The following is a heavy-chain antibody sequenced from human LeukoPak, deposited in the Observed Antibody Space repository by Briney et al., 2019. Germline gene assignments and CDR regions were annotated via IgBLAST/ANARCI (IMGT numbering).Heavy chain of an antibody. CDR3: ARVQSSSWSNLYYYYMDV. CDR2: ISSSGSTI. V-gene: IGHV3-48*03. J-gene: IGHJ6*03. Sequence: PGGSLRLSCAASGFTFSSYEMNWVRQAPGKGLEWVSYISSSGSTIYYADSVKGRFTISRDNAKNSLYLQMNSLRAEDTAVYYCARVQSSSWSNLYYYYMDVWGKGTTVTISS. CDR1: GFTFSSYE. D-gene: IGHD6-13*01.